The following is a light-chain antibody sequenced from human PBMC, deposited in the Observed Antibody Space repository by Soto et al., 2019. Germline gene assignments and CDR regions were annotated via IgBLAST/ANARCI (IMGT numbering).Light chain of an antibody. Sequence: EVVLTQSPATLSLSPGERATLSCRASQSVSSYLAWYQQKPGQAPRLLIYDASNRATGIPARFSGSESGTDFTLTITSLQPEDCATYYCQQTYATPITFGQGTRLEIK. V-gene: IGKV3-11*01. CDR3: QQTYATPIT. CDR1: QSVSSY. CDR2: DAS. J-gene: IGKJ5*01.